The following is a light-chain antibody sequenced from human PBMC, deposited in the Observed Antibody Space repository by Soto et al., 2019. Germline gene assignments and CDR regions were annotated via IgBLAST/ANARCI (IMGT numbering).Light chain of an antibody. CDR1: QSISSY. Sequence: DIQMTQSPSSLSASVGDRVTITCRASQSISSYLNWYQQKPGKAPKLLIYAASSLQREVPSRFNSSKSGTDFTLTISILQPEDFPTYYCQQSYRTPMYTFGPGTKHKIK. CDR3: QQSYRTPMYT. CDR2: AAS. J-gene: IGKJ2*01. V-gene: IGKV1-39*01.